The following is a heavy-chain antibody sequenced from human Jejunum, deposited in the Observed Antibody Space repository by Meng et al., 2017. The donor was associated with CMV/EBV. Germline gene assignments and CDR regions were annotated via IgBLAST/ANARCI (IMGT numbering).Heavy chain of an antibody. D-gene: IGHD5-12*01. V-gene: IGHV3-7*01. Sequence: SGFLFSSNSMTWVRQAPGKGLEWVANIKGDGSEKYYVDSVKGRFTISRDNAKNSLYLEMNSLRVEDTAVYYCARMGYGFEFFDIWGQGTRVTVSS. CDR3: ARMGYGFEFFDI. CDR2: IKGDGSEK. J-gene: IGHJ3*02. CDR1: GFLFSSNS.